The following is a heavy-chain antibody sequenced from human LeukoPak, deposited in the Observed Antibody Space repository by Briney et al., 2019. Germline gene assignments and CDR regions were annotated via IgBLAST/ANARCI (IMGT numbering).Heavy chain of an antibody. J-gene: IGHJ4*02. CDR1: GYSISSGYY. CDR2: IYHSGTT. V-gene: IGHV4-38-2*02. D-gene: IGHD3-22*01. CDR3: ARGRPLYYDSSGYRRFDY. Sequence: SETLSLTCSVSGYSISSGYYWAWIRQPPGKGLEWIGTIYHSGTTYYNPSLKSRVTISVDTSKNQFSLKLSSVTAADTAVYYCARGRPLYYDSSGYRRFDYWGQGTLVTVSS.